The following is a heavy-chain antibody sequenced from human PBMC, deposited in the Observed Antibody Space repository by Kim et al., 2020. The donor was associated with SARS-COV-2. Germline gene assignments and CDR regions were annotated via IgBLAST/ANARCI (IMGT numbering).Heavy chain of an antibody. CDR1: GFTFSSYA. D-gene: IGHD3-10*01. J-gene: IGHJ5*02. Sequence: GGSLRLSCAASGFTFSSYAMSWVRQAPGKGLEWVSAISGSGGSTYYADSVKGRFTISRDNSKNTLYLQMNSLRAEDTAVYYCAKDKVVRGVIIHSYPRYNWFDPWGQGTLVTVSS. CDR2: ISGSGGST. CDR3: AKDKVVRGVIIHSYPRYNWFDP. V-gene: IGHV3-23*01.